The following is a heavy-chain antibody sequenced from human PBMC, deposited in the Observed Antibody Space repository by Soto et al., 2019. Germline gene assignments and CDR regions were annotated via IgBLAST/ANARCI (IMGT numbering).Heavy chain of an antibody. CDR1: GFTVSSNY. CDR3: ARVTVTTYYYYMDV. CDR2: IYSGGST. V-gene: IGHV3-53*04. Sequence: GGSLRLSCAASGFTVSSNYMSWVRQAPGKGLEWVSVIYSGGSTYYADSVKGRFTISRHNSKNTLYLQMNSLRAEDTAVYYCARVTVTTYYYYMDVWGKGTTVTVSS. D-gene: IGHD4-17*01. J-gene: IGHJ6*03.